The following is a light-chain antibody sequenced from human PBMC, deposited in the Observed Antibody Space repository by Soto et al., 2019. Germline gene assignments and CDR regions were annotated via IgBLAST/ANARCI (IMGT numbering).Light chain of an antibody. Sequence: QSVLTQPASVSGSPGQSITISCTGTSSDVGDYNYVSWYQQHPGKAPKLIIYEVINRPSGVSNRFSGSKSGNTASLTISGLQAGDEADYYCCSYTSTSSRVFGTGTKVTVL. J-gene: IGLJ1*01. CDR2: EVI. V-gene: IGLV2-14*01. CDR1: SSDVGDYNY. CDR3: CSYTSTSSRV.